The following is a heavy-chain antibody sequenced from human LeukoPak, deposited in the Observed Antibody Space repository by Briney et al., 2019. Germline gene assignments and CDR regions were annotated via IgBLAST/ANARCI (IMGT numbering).Heavy chain of an antibody. J-gene: IGHJ4*02. CDR2: IYTSGST. D-gene: IGHD3-10*01. CDR3: ARGRSGVLVY. CDR1: GGSISSDY. V-gene: IGHV4-4*07. Sequence: SDSLSLTCTVSGGSISSDYWSWVRQPAGKGLEWIGRIYTSGSTNYNPSLKSRVTMSVDTSKNQFSLKLSSVTAADTAVYFCARGRSGVLVYWGQGTLVTVSS.